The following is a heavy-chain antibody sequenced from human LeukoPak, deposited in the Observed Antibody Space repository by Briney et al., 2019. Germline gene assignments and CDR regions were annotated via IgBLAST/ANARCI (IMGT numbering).Heavy chain of an antibody. D-gene: IGHD2-2*01. J-gene: IGHJ6*04. CDR2: ISGYNGNK. V-gene: IGHV1-18*01. CDR1: GYTFTNYG. CDR3: ARDEKWGYCDSTSCPAFLDV. Sequence: ASVTVSCKASGYTFTNYGISWVRQAPGQGLEWMGWISGYNGNKNDAQKFQGRLTMTTDTYTSTAYMELRSLRPDDTAVYYCARDEKWGYCDSTSCPAFLDVWGKGTTVTVSS.